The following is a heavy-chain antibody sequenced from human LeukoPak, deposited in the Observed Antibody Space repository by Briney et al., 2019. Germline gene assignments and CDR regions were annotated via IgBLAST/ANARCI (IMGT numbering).Heavy chain of an antibody. Sequence: GGFLRLSCAASGFTFSSYWMSWVRQAPGKGLEWVANIRQDGSEKYYVDSVKGRFTISRDNAKNSLYLQMNSLRAEDTAVYYCARGWCSGGSCPLYYYYGMDVWGQGTTVTVSS. CDR2: IRQDGSEK. D-gene: IGHD2-15*01. V-gene: IGHV3-7*01. CDR1: GFTFSSYW. J-gene: IGHJ6*02. CDR3: ARGWCSGGSCPLYYYYGMDV.